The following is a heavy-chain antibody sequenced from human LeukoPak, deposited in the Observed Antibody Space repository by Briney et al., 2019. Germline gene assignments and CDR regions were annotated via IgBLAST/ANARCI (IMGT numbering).Heavy chain of an antibody. Sequence: SVKVSCKASGGAFSSYAISWVRHAPGQGLEWMGGIIPIFGTANYAQKFQGRVTITADKSTSTAYMELSSLRSEDTAVYYCARAWDSSGYSANDAFDIWGQGTMVTVSS. D-gene: IGHD3-22*01. CDR3: ARAWDSSGYSANDAFDI. CDR2: IIPIFGTA. V-gene: IGHV1-69*06. CDR1: GGAFSSYA. J-gene: IGHJ3*02.